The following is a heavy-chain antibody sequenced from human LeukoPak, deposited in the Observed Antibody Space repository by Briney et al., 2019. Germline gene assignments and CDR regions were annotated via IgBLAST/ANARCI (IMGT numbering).Heavy chain of an antibody. Sequence: NSGGSLRLSCAASGFTFSNAWMSWVRQAPGKGLEWVGRIKSKTDGGTTDYAAPVKGRFTISRHNSKNTLYLQMNSLRAEDTAVYYCAREGSSGDDAFDIWGQGTMVTVSS. J-gene: IGHJ3*02. V-gene: IGHV3-15*01. CDR3: AREGSSGDDAFDI. CDR1: GFTFSNAW. CDR2: IKSKTDGGTT. D-gene: IGHD6-19*01.